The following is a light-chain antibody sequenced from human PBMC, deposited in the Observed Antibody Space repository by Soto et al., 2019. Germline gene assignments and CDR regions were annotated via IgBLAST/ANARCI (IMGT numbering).Light chain of an antibody. V-gene: IGKV3-15*01. CDR3: QQYDKSLPPVT. CDR1: RSVSTN. CDR2: GAS. J-gene: IGKJ4*01. Sequence: DIILTQSPATLSVSPGERATLSCRASRSVSTNLAWYQHKLGQGPRLLIYGASTRVTGVPARFSGSGSGTDFTLILSYLKSEDVGVYYCQQYDKSLPPVTFGGGTKVEI.